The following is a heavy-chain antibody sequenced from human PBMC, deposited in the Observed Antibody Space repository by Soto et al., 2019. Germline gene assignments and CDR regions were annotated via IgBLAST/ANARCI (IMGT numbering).Heavy chain of an antibody. V-gene: IGHV4-39*02. CDR1: LGSVNTADYF. D-gene: IGHD2-15*01. J-gene: IGHJ4*02. CDR3: ASVVVGATRQSGSDH. CDR2: IHSSGGT. Sequence: QLQESGPGLVKPSETLSLTCTVSLGSVNTADYFWAWIRQPPGKGLEFIGRIHSSGGTFYSPSLKRRVSISIDKSKNHFSLRLTSVTAGDTAVYFCASVVVGATRQSGSDHWGQGTLVTVS.